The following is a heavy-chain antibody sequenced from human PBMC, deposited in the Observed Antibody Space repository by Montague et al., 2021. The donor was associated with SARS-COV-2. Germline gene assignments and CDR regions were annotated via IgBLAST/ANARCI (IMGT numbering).Heavy chain of an antibody. CDR3: AIPMVRGFSRAFDI. V-gene: IGHV4-34*01. Sequence: SETLSLTCAVYGGSFSGYYWSWIRQPPGKGLEWIGEINHSGSTNYNPSLKSRVTISVDTSKNQFSLKLSSVTAADTAVYYCAIPMVRGFSRAFDIRDPGTIVT. CDR2: INHSGST. D-gene: IGHD3-10*01. CDR1: GGSFSGYY. J-gene: IGHJ3*02.